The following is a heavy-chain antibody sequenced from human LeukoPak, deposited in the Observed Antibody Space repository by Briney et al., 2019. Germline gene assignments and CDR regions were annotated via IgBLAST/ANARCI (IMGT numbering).Heavy chain of an antibody. V-gene: IGHV3-9*01. J-gene: IGHJ6*02. CDR2: ISWNSGSI. CDR3: AKAPYSNFYYYGMDV. Sequence: GRSLRLSCAASGFTFDDYAMHWVRQAPGKGLEWVSGISWNSGSIGYADSVKGRFTISRDNAKNSLYLQVNSLRAEDTALYYCAKAPYSNFYYYGMDVWGQGTTVTVSS. CDR1: GFTFDDYA. D-gene: IGHD4-11*01.